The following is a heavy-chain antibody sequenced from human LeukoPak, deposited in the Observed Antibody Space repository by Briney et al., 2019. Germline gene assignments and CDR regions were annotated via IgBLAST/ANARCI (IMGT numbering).Heavy chain of an antibody. V-gene: IGHV3-30-3*01. CDR2: ISYDGSYI. D-gene: IGHD6-13*01. CDR3: ARSPYSSSWDY. CDR1: GFSFSSYA. J-gene: IGHJ4*02. Sequence: GRSLRLSCAASGFSFSSYAMHWVRQAPGKGPEWVAVISYDGSYIYYEDSLKGRFTISRDNAKNTLYLQMNSLRAEDTAVYYCARSPYSSSWDYWGQGTLVTVSS.